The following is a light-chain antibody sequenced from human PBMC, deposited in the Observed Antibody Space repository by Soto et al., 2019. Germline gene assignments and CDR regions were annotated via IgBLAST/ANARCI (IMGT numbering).Light chain of an antibody. Sequence: QAVLTQPPSASGTPGQRVTIYCSGSSSNIGSNTVSWYQQLPGASPRLLMFNNDQRPSGVPDRFSGSNSGTSASLAISGLQSEDEADYYCAAWDDSLNGPLFGGGTKVTVL. V-gene: IGLV1-44*01. CDR3: AAWDDSLNGPL. J-gene: IGLJ2*01. CDR1: SSNIGSNT. CDR2: NND.